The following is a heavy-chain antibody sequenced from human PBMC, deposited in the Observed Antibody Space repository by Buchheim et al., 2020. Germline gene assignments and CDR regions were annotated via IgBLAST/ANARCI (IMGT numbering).Heavy chain of an antibody. CDR2: ISYDGSNK. J-gene: IGHJ6*02. Sequence: QVQLVESGGGVVQPGRSLRLSCAASGFTFSSYAMHWVRQAPGKGLEWVAVISYDGSNKYYADSVKGRFTISRDNSKNTLYLQMNSLRAEDTAVYYCAKVLSGTKYYYGMDVWGQGTT. CDR1: GFTFSSYA. CDR3: AKVLSGTKYYYGMDV. D-gene: IGHD1-20*01. V-gene: IGHV3-30-3*01.